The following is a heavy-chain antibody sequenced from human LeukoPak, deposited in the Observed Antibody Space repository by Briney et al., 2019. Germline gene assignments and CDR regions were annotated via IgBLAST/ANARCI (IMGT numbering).Heavy chain of an antibody. CDR3: ARVGYCSSTSCYGGFDY. V-gene: IGHV1-2*02. D-gene: IGHD2-2*01. CDR2: INPNSGGT. Sequence: ASVKVSCKASGYTFTGYYMHWVRQAPGQGLEWMGWINPNSGGTNYAQKFQGRVTMTRDTSISTAYMELSRLGSDDTAVYYCARVGYCSSTSCYGGFDYWGQGTLVTVSS. J-gene: IGHJ4*02. CDR1: GYTFTGYY.